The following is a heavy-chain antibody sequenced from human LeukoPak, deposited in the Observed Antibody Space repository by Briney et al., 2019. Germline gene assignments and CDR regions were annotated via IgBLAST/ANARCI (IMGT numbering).Heavy chain of an antibody. Sequence: GASVNVSCKASGYTFTGYYMHWVRQAPGQGLEWMGWINPNSGGPNYAQKFQGRVTMTRDTSISTAYMELSSLRSDDTAVYYCAPTAGHEYGDYLYYFDYWGQGTLVTVSS. V-gene: IGHV1-2*02. D-gene: IGHD4-17*01. CDR2: INPNSGGP. CDR1: GYTFTGYY. J-gene: IGHJ4*02. CDR3: APTAGHEYGDYLYYFDY.